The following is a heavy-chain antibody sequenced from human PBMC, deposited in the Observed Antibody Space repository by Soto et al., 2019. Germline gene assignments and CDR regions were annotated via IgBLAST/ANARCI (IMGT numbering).Heavy chain of an antibody. J-gene: IGHJ4*02. CDR1: CGTFTTYA. D-gene: IGHD5-12*01. Sequence: SVKVSCKAPCGTFTTYAMSWVRQAPGQRPEWMGGIIPIFGTANYAQKFQGRVMISADEWTSTAYVELSSLISEDTAVYHCARDSGYGIFDYRGQGTLVTV. CDR3: ARDSGYGIFDY. CDR2: IIPIFGTA. V-gene: IGHV1-69*13.